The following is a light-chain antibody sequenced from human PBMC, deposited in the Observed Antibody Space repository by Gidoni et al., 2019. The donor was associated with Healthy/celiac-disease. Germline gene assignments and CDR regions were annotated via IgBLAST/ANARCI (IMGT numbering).Light chain of an antibody. V-gene: IGLV3-25*03. CDR3: QSADSSGTYQV. Sequence: QSTGVEVCPGQTARITCSGDALPKQYAYWYQQKPGQAPVLVIYKDSERPSGIPEPFSGSSSGTTVTLTISGVQAEDEADYYCQSADSSGTYQVFGGGTKLTVL. CDR1: ALPKQY. CDR2: KDS. J-gene: IGLJ2*01.